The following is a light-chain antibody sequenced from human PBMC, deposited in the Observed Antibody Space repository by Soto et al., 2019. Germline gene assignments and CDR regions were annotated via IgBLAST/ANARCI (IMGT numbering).Light chain of an antibody. J-gene: IGKJ4*01. CDR3: QQTDNFPLT. CDR1: QGITTW. CDR2: AAS. Sequence: DIQMSQSPSTVSASVGDRVTITCRASQGITTWLAWYQQKPGKAPRLLIYAASNLQSGIPSRFSGSGSGTDFTLTISSLQPEDFAIYYCQQTDNFPLTFGGGTKVDIK. V-gene: IGKV1-12*01.